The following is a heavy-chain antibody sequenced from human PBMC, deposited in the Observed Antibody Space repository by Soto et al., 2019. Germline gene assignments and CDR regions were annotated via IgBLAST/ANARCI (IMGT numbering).Heavy chain of an antibody. D-gene: IGHD3-9*01. CDR2: TYDRGST. J-gene: IGHJ4*01. Sequence: PSETLSPTCAVAGEAIIRAGYSWSRIRQSPGKRLEWIGYTYDRGSTYYNPSFRGRVRISVDRSKNQMSLKLDSVTAAYTDVYYCARETMRLVGSFDNWGPGTLGTV. CDR1: GEAIIRAGYS. V-gene: IGHV4-30-2*06. CDR3: ARETMRLVGSFDN.